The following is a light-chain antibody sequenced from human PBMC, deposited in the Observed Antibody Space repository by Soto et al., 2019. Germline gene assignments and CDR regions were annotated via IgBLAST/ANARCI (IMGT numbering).Light chain of an antibody. J-gene: IGLJ2*01. CDR2: DSN. V-gene: IGLV1-51*01. CDR1: SSNIGNNY. Sequence: QSVLTQPPSVSAAPGQKVTISCSGSSSNIGNNYVSWYQQLPGTAPKLLIYDSNKRPSGIPDRFSGSKSGTSATLGITGRPTGDEADYYCGTWDSSLSAVVFGGGTKLTVL. CDR3: GTWDSSLSAVV.